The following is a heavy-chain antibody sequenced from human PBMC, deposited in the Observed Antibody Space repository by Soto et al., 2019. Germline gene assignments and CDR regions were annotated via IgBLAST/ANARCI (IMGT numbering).Heavy chain of an antibody. CDR1: GFSLSTSGMC. V-gene: IGHV2-70*01. Sequence: SGPTLVNPTQTLTLTCTFSGFSLSTSGMCVSWIRQPPGKALEWLALIDWDDDKYYSTSLKTRLTISKDTSKNQVVLTMTNMEPVDTATYYCARIGTEAVASTGDYSYYATDVWGQGTMVTVFS. CDR3: ARIGTEAVASTGDYSYYATDV. J-gene: IGHJ6*02. CDR2: IDWDDDK. D-gene: IGHD6-19*01.